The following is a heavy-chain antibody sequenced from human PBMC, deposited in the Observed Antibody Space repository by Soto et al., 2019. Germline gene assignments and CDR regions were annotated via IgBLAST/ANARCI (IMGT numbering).Heavy chain of an antibody. CDR2: IYHSGST. D-gene: IGHD5-12*01. CDR1: GGSISSSNW. J-gene: IGHJ6*02. V-gene: IGHV4-4*02. CDR3: ARDPSYSGYDTLYYYYYGMDV. Sequence: QVQLQESGPGLVKPSGTLSLTCAVSGGSISSSNWWSWVRQPPGKGLEWIGEIYHSGSTNYNPSLKGRVTISVDQSKNQFSLKLSSVTAADTAVYYCARDPSYSGYDTLYYYYYGMDVWGQGTTVTVSS.